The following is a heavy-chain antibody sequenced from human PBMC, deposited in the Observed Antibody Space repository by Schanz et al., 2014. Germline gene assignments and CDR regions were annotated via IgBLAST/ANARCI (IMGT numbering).Heavy chain of an antibody. CDR2: IIPVLAIA. CDR3: ARGTMPGTFDI. D-gene: IGHD2-2*01. CDR1: GGTFSSYT. V-gene: IGHV1-69*02. J-gene: IGHJ3*02. Sequence: QLQLVQSGAEVKKPGSSVKVSCKLSGGTFSSYTISWMRQAPGQGLEWMGRIIPVLAIADYAQKFQGRVTITADKSTSTASMELSSLRYEDTALYYCARGTMPGTFDIWGQGTMXTVSS.